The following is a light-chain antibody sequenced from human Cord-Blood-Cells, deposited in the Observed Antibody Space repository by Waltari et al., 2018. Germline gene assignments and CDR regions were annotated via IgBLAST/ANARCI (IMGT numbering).Light chain of an antibody. V-gene: IGKV1-33*01. J-gene: IGKJ4*01. CDR1: QDISNY. CDR2: DAS. Sequence: DIQMTQSPSSLSASVGDRVTITCQASQDISNYLNWYQQKPGKAPKLLIYDASNFETGVPSRFSGSGSGTDFTFTISSLQPEDIATYYCQQYDNLSALTFGGGTKVEIK. CDR3: QQYDNLSALT.